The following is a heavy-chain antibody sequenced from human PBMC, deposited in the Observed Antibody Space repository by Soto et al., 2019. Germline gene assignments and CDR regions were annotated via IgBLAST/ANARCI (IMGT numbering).Heavy chain of an antibody. J-gene: IGHJ6*03. CDR1: GYTFTSYG. CDR2: ISAYNGNT. V-gene: IGHV1-18*01. Sequence: ASVKVSCKASGYTFTSYGISWVRQAPGQGLEWMGWISAYNGNTNYAQKLQGRVTMTTDTSTSKAYMELRSLRSDDTAVYYCARDGSAYDFWSGYYYYYYYMDVWGKGTTVTVSS. D-gene: IGHD3-3*01. CDR3: ARDGSAYDFWSGYYYYYYYMDV.